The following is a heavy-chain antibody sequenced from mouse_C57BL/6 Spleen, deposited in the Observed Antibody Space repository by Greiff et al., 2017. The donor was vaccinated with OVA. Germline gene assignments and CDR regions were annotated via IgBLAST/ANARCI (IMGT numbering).Heavy chain of an antibody. V-gene: IGHV1-50*01. CDR1: GYTFTSYW. CDR3: ARRGDYDRFAY. Sequence: VQLQQPGAELVKPGASVKLSCKASGYTFTSYWMQWVKQRPGQGLEWIGEIAPSDSYTNYNQKFKGKATLTVDTSSSTAYMQLSSLTSEDSAVYYCARRGDYDRFAYWGQGTLVTVSA. D-gene: IGHD2-4*01. CDR2: IAPSDSYT. J-gene: IGHJ3*01.